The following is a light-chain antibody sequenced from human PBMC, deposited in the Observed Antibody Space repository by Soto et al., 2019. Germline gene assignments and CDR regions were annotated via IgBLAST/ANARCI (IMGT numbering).Light chain of an antibody. CDR1: SSDVGGYNY. Sequence: QSVLTQAASVSGSPGQSITISCTGTSSDVGGYNYVSWYQQFPGKVPKLLIYNVSNRPSGVSNRFSGSKSGNTASLTISGLQAEDEADYFCTSSTSGSLYVFGTGTKVT. J-gene: IGLJ1*01. CDR2: NVS. CDR3: TSSTSGSLYV. V-gene: IGLV2-14*01.